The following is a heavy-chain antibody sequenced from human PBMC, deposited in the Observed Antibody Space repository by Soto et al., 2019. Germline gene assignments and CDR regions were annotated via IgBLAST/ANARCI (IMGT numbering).Heavy chain of an antibody. CDR1: GSTFRSYT. V-gene: IGHV3-30-3*01. J-gene: IGHJ4*02. CDR3: ARAPSGSYPEFDY. D-gene: IGHD1-26*01. CDR2: ITYDGTNQ. Sequence: GGSLRLSCAASGSTFRSYTMHWVRQAPGKGLEWVGVITYDGTNQYYADSVKGRFTISRDNSRNTLYLQMNSLRPDDTAVYYCARAPSGSYPEFDYWGQGTLVTVSS.